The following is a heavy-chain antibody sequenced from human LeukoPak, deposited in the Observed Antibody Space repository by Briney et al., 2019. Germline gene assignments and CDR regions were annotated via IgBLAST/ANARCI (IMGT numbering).Heavy chain of an antibody. CDR3: AKDRDYYDSSGYLDY. CDR1: GFTFSSYA. CDR2: ISGSGGST. Sequence: GGSLRLSCVASGFTFSSYAMSWVRQAPGKGLEWVSAISGSGGSTYYADSVKGRFTISRDNSKNTLYLQMNSLRAEDTAVYYCAKDRDYYDSSGYLDYWGQGTLVTVSS. V-gene: IGHV3-23*01. J-gene: IGHJ4*02. D-gene: IGHD3-22*01.